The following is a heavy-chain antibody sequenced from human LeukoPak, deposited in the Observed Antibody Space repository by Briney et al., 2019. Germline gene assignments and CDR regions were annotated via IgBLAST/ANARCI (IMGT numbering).Heavy chain of an antibody. CDR1: GYTFTSYG. Sequence: ASVKVSCKASGYTFTSYGISWARQAPGQGLEWMGWISAYNGNTNYAQKLQGRVTMTTDTSTSTAYMELRSLRSDDTAVYYCARDQGHYYERGTFDYWGQGTLVTVSS. CDR3: ARDQGHYYERGTFDY. V-gene: IGHV1-18*01. CDR2: ISAYNGNT. J-gene: IGHJ4*02. D-gene: IGHD3-22*01.